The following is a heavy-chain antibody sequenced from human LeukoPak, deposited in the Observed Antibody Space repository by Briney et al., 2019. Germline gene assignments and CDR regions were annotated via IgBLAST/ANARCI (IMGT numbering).Heavy chain of an antibody. D-gene: IGHD4-17*01. J-gene: IGHJ5*02. CDR1: GFTVSSNY. CDR3: ASKLTTGS. CDR2: FYSGGTT. Sequence: PGGSLRLSCLVSGFTVSSNYMSWVRQTPGKGLEWVSVFYSGGTTKYADSVKGRFTIYRDTSKNTLYLQMNSLRVEDTAVYYCASKLTTGSWGQGTLVTVSS. V-gene: IGHV3-66*01.